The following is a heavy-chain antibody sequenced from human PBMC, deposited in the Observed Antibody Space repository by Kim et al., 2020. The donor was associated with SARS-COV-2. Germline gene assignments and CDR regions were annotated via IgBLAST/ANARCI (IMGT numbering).Heavy chain of an antibody. J-gene: IGHJ6*03. Sequence: PSLKSRVTISVDTSKNQFSLKLSSVTAADTAVYYCARHVETLYYYYYMDVWGKGTTVTVSS. CDR3: ARHVETLYYYYYMDV. D-gene: IGHD2-21*01. V-gene: IGHV4-39*01.